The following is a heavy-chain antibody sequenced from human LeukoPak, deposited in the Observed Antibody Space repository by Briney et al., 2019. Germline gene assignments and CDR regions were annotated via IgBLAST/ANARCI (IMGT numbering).Heavy chain of an antibody. D-gene: IGHD3-10*01. CDR2: IRSKAYGGTT. CDR1: GFTFGDYA. CDR3: TRDRRYGSGSYMDY. J-gene: IGHJ4*02. Sequence: GRSLRLSCTASGFTFGDYAMSWFRQAPGKGLEWVGFIRSKAYGGTTEYAASVKGRFSISRDDSKSIAYLQMNSLKTEDTAVYYCTRDRRYGSGSYMDYWGQGTLVTVSS. V-gene: IGHV3-49*03.